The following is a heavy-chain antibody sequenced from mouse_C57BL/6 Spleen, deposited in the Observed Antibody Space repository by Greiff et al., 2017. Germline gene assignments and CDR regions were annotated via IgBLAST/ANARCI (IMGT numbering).Heavy chain of an antibody. V-gene: IGHV5-2*01. CDR2: INSDGGST. Sequence: EVQGVESGGGLVQPGESLKLSCESNEYEFPSHDMSWVRKTPEKRLELVAAINSDGGSTYYPDTMERRFIISRDNTKKTLYLQMSSLRSEYTALYYCARRSYDYDAYWYFDVWGTGTTVTVSS. J-gene: IGHJ1*03. CDR1: EYEFPSHD. D-gene: IGHD2-4*01. CDR3: ARRSYDYDAYWYFDV.